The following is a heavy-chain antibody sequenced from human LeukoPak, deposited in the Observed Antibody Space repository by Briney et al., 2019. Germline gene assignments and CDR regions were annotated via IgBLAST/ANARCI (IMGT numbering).Heavy chain of an antibody. D-gene: IGHD3-9*01. CDR2: IYYSGST. J-gene: IGHJ5*02. Sequence: PSETLSLTCTVSGGSISSYYWSWIRQPPGKGLEWIGYIYYSGSTNYNPSLKSRVTISVDTSKNQFSLKLSSVTAADTAVYYCARDLGRYFDWLLLGELGWFDPWGQGTLVTVSS. V-gene: IGHV4-59*01. CDR3: ARDLGRYFDWLLLGELGWFDP. CDR1: GGSISSYY.